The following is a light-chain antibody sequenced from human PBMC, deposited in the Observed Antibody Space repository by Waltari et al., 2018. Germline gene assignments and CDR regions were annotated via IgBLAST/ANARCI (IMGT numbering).Light chain of an antibody. Sequence: SSVLTQPPSVSVAPGQTARITCGGDNLGSKSVHWYQKMPGQAPVVVVSEDSDRPSGIPERCSGSNSANTATLTISRVEVGDEADYFCQVWDTNSDEAIFGGGTKLTVL. CDR1: NLGSKS. CDR2: EDS. V-gene: IGLV3-21*02. CDR3: QVWDTNSDEAI. J-gene: IGLJ2*01.